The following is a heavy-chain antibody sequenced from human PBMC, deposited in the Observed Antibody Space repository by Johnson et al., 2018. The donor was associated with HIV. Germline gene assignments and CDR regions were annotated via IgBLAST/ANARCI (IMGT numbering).Heavy chain of an antibody. CDR1: GFTFSSYG. CDR2: ISYDGSNK. Sequence: QVQLVESGGGVVQPGRSLRLSCAASGFTFSSYGMHWVRQAPGKGLEWVAVISYDGSNKYYADSVKGRFTISRDNSKNTLYLQMNSLRAEDTALYYCAKDRNYGSGSYPDAFDIWGQGTMVTVSS. CDR3: AKDRNYGSGSYPDAFDI. J-gene: IGHJ3*02. V-gene: IGHV3-30*18. D-gene: IGHD3-10*01.